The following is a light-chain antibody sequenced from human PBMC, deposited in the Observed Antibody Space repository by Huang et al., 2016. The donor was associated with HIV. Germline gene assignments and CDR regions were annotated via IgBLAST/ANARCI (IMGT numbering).Light chain of an antibody. Sequence: DIVMTQSPDSLAVSLGERATINCKSRQSVLYSSNNKNYLDWYQQKPGQPPKLLIYWASTRESGVPDRFSGSGSGTEFTLTISGLQAGDVAVYYCQQYLRTPLTFGGGTKVEIK. J-gene: IGKJ4*01. CDR1: QSVLYSSNNKNY. CDR3: QQYLRTPLT. V-gene: IGKV4-1*01. CDR2: WAS.